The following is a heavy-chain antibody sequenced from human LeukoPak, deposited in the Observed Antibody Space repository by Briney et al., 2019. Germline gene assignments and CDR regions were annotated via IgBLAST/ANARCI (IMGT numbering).Heavy chain of an antibody. CDR3: ASGTPGGSGSYRAFDY. J-gene: IGHJ4*02. V-gene: IGHV3-66*02. Sequence: GGSLRLSCAASGFSVRTKYMTWVRQAPGKGLEWVSVIYSGGTTYYADSVKGRFTISRDNSKNTLFLQMNSLRPDDTAAYYCASGTPGGSGSYRAFDYWGQGTPVTVSS. CDR2: IYSGGTT. CDR1: GFSVRTKY. D-gene: IGHD1-26*01.